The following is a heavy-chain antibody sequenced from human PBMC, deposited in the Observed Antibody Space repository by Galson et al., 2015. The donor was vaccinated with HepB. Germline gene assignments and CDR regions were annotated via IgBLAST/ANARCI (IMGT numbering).Heavy chain of an antibody. CDR2: IKSKTNGGTT. CDR3: TTGSPSYYGDFGFDY. D-gene: IGHD4-17*01. Sequence: SLRLSCAASGFTFSNAWMSWVRRAPGKGLEWVGRIKSKTNGGTTDYAAPVKGRFTISRDDSKTTLYLQMNSLETEDTAVYYCTTGSPSYYGDFGFDYWGQGTLVTVSS. J-gene: IGHJ4*02. V-gene: IGHV3-15*01. CDR1: GFTFSNAW.